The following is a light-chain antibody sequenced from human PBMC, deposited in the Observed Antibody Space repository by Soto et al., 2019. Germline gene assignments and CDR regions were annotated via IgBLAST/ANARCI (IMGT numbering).Light chain of an antibody. Sequence: QSVLTQPPSASGSPGQSVTISCTGTSSDVGGYNSVSWYQQHPGKDPKLMIYEVNKRPSGVTDRFSGSKSGNTASLTVSGLQDEDEADYYCSSYAGSNNFVFGTGTKVTVL. CDR1: SSDVGGYNS. CDR2: EVN. V-gene: IGLV2-8*01. CDR3: SSYAGSNNFV. J-gene: IGLJ1*01.